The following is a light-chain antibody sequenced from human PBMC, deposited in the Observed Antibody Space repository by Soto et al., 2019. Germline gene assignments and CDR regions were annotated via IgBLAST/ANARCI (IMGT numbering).Light chain of an antibody. J-gene: IGKJ3*01. CDR1: QSVSSY. CDR2: DAS. V-gene: IGKV3-11*01. CDR3: QQRGSWPPT. Sequence: EIVLTQSPATLSLSPGERATLSCRASQSVSSYLVWYQQNPGQAPRLLIYDASNRATGIPARVSGSGSGTDFTLTISSLEPEDFAVYYCQQRGSWPPTFGPGTKVDLK.